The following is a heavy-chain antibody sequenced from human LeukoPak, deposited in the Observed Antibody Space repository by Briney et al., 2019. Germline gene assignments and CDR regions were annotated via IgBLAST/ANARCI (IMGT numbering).Heavy chain of an antibody. V-gene: IGHV4-4*02. D-gene: IGHD2-2*01. CDR2: IHHSGTT. J-gene: IGHJ3*02. CDR1: GGSISSSHW. CDR3: ARAEHLGPLIVVVPAAPHDAFDI. Sequence: PSGTLSLTCVVSGGSISSSHWWSWVRQPPGKGLEWIGQIHHSGTTNYNPSLKSRVTISIDTSKNQFSLKLSSVTAADTAVYYCARAEHLGPLIVVVPAAPHDAFDIWGQGTMVTVSS.